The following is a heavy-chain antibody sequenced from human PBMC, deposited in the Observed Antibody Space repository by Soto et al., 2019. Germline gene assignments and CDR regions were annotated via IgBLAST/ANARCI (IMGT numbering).Heavy chain of an antibody. D-gene: IGHD3-3*01. CDR1: GFTFSDYC. CDR2: ISSSGSTI. J-gene: IGHJ6*04. Sequence: GGSLRLSCAASGFTFSDYCMSWIRQAPGKGLEWVSYISSSGSTIYYADSVKGRFTISRDNAKNSLYLQMNSLRAEDTAVYYCARGGRFLEWLFYGVWGKGTTVTVSS. V-gene: IGHV3-11*01. CDR3: ARGGRFLEWLFYGV.